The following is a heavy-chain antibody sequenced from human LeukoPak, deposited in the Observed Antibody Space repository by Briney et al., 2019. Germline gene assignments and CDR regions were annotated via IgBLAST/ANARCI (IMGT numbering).Heavy chain of an antibody. V-gene: IGHV1-69*13. CDR3: ARHRAYGDYDFDY. D-gene: IGHD4-17*01. Sequence: SVKVSCKASGGTFSSYAISWVRQAPGQGLEWMGGIIPIFGTANYAQKFQGRVTITADESTSTAYMELSSLRPKDTAVYYCARHRAYGDYDFDYWGQGTLVTVSS. J-gene: IGHJ4*02. CDR1: GGTFSSYA. CDR2: IIPIFGTA.